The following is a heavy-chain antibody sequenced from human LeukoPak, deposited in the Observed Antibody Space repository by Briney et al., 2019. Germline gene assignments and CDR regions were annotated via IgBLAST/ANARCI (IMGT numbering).Heavy chain of an antibody. Sequence: PEGSLRLSCAASGFTFSSYAMSWVRQAPGKGLEWVSAISGSGGSTYYADSVKGRFTISRDNSKNTLYLQMNSLRAEDTAVYYCAKDAVPKNIVVVPAATDYWGQGTLVTVSS. CDR2: ISGSGGST. V-gene: IGHV3-23*01. J-gene: IGHJ4*02. CDR3: AKDAVPKNIVVVPAATDY. CDR1: GFTFSSYA. D-gene: IGHD2-2*01.